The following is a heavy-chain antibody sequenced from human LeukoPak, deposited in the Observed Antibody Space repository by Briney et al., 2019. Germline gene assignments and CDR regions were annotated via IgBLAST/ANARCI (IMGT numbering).Heavy chain of an antibody. Sequence: SVKVSCKASGGTFSNYTISWVRQAPGQGLEWMGGIIPIFGTTNYAQKFQGRVTITADESTSTGYMELSSLRSGDTAVYYCARGYYSGWYVHYYYYMDVWGKGTTVTISS. CDR1: GGTFSNYT. CDR2: IIPIFGTT. V-gene: IGHV1-69*13. CDR3: ARGYYSGWYVHYYYYMDV. J-gene: IGHJ6*03. D-gene: IGHD6-19*01.